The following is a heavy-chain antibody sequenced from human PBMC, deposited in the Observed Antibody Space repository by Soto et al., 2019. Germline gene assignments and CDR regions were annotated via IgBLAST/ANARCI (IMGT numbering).Heavy chain of an antibody. CDR1: VGSISSGGYS. J-gene: IGHJ4*02. D-gene: IGHD2-15*01. CDR3: AGEIGNVDY. V-gene: IGHV4-30-2*01. Sequence: SETLSLTCSVSVGSISSGGYSWSWIRQPPGKGLEWIGYIYHSGSTYYNPSLKSRVTISVDRSKNQFSLKLSSVTAADTAVYYCAGEIGNVDYWGQGSLVTVS. CDR2: IYHSGST.